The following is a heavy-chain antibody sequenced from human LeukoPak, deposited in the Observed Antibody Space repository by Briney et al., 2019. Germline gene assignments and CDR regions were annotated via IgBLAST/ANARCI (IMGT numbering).Heavy chain of an antibody. CDR2: IIPIFGTA. D-gene: IGHD1-14*01. CDR1: GGTFSSYA. CDR3: ARAGPEPKLRLFDY. J-gene: IGHJ4*02. V-gene: IGHV1-69*13. Sequence: SVKVSCKVSGGTFSSYAISWVRQAPGQGLEWMGGIIPIFGTANYAQKFQGRVTITADESTSTAYMELSSLRSEDTAVYYCARAGPEPKLRLFDYWGQGTLVTVSS.